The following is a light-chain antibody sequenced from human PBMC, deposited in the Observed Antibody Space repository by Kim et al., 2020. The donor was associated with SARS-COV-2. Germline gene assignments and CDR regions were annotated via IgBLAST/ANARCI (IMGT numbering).Light chain of an antibody. Sequence: NFMLTQPHSVSESPGKTVTISCTRSSGSIASNYVQWYQQRPGSAPTTVIYEDNQRPSGVPDRFSGSIDSSSNSASLTISGLKTEDEADYYCQSYDSSNHGVFGTGTKVTVL. CDR1: SGSIASNY. CDR3: QSYDSSNHGV. V-gene: IGLV6-57*04. CDR2: EDN. J-gene: IGLJ1*01.